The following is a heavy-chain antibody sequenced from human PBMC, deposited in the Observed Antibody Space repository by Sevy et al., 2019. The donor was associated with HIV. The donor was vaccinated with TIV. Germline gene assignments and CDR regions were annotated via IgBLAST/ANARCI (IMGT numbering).Heavy chain of an antibody. J-gene: IGHJ6*02. V-gene: IGHV4-4*07. D-gene: IGHD2-8*01. CDR1: GGSISSYS. CDR3: TRVSPNTKHDYYYYAMDV. Sequence: SETLSLTCIVSGGSISSYSWSWIRQPAGKGLEWIGRIHSGGSTNYNPSLKSRVTMSLDTSKNQDSLKLSSVSAADTAVYFGTRVSPNTKHDYYYYAMDVWGQGTTVTVSS. CDR2: IHSGGST.